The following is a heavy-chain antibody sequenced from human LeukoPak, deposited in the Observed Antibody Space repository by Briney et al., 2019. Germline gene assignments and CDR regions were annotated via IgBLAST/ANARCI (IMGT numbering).Heavy chain of an antibody. CDR3: AGADAFYI. J-gene: IGHJ3*02. Sequence: GASVKVSCKASGYTFTGYYIHWMRQAPGQGLEWMGRINPNSGGTNYAQKFQGRVTMARDTSISTAYMELSRLTSDDTAPYYCAGADAFYIWGQRAMVTVSS. CDR1: GYTFTGYY. V-gene: IGHV1-2*06. CDR2: INPNSGGT.